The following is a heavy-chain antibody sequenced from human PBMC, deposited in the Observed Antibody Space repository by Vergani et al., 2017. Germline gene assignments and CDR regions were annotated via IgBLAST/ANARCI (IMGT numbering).Heavy chain of an antibody. CDR2: INHSGST. Sequence: QVQLQQWGAGLLKPSETLSLTCAVYGGSFSGYYWSWIRQPPGKGLEWIGEINHSGSTNDNPSLKSRVTISVDTSKNQFSLKLSSVTAAATAVSYCSRGRWDYYGSGSQTTPRGXFDPWGQGTLVTVSS. D-gene: IGHD3-10*01. J-gene: IGHJ5*02. CDR3: SRGRWDYYGSGSQTTPRGXFDP. CDR1: GGSFSGYY. V-gene: IGHV4-34*01.